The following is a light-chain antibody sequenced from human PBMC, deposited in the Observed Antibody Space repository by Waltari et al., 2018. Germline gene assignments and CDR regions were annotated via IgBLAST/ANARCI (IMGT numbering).Light chain of an antibody. Sequence: QSALTQPASVSGSPGQSITISCPGTSSDVGGYNYVSWYQQHPGKAPKLMIYDVSNRPSGVSNRFSGSKSGNTASLTISGLQAEDEADYYCSSYTSSSTLFGGGTKLTVL. J-gene: IGLJ2*01. CDR1: SSDVGGYNY. CDR2: DVS. V-gene: IGLV2-14*03. CDR3: SSYTSSSTL.